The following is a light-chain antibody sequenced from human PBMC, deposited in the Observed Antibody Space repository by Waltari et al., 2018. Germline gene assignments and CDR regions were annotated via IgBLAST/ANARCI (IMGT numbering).Light chain of an antibody. V-gene: IGKV3-15*01. J-gene: IGKJ1*01. Sequence: EIVMTQSPATLSVSPGERATLSCRASQSVSSNLAWYQQKPGQAPRLLIYGASTRATGIPARFSGSGSGTEFTLTISSLQSEDFAVYYCQQYYDIPWTFGQGTKVEIK. CDR3: QQYYDIPWT. CDR1: QSVSSN. CDR2: GAS.